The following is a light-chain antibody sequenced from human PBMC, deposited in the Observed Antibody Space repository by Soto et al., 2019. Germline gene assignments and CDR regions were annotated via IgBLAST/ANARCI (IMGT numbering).Light chain of an antibody. CDR1: SSDVGSYNY. CDR2: EVT. J-gene: IGLJ2*01. V-gene: IGLV2-14*01. Sequence: QSALTQPTSVSGSPGQSITIACTGTSSDVGSYNYVSWYQQHPGKSPKLMIYEVTNRPSGVSNRFSGSKSGNTASLTISGLQTEDEANYYCTSYTTNTTLVFGGGTTVTVL. CDR3: TSYTTNTTLV.